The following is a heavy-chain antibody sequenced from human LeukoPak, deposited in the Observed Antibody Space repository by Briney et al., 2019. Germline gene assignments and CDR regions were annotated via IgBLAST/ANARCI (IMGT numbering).Heavy chain of an antibody. CDR3: ARKDILTGYPFGY. V-gene: IGHV4-34*01. D-gene: IGHD3-9*01. J-gene: IGHJ4*02. CDR1: GGSSSGYY. CDR2: VHHSGNT. Sequence: SETLSLTCGVYGGSSSGYYWSWIRQPPGRGLEWIGQVHHSGNTNYNPSLKSRVTISVDTSKNQFSLKLSSVTAADTAVYYCARKDILTGYPFGYWGQGTLVTVSS.